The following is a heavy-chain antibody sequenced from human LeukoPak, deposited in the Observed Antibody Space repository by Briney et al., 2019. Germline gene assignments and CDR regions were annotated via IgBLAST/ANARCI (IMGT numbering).Heavy chain of an antibody. D-gene: IGHD6-13*01. V-gene: IGHV3-30-3*01. CDR3: AKDRVAAAGIFAFDI. CDR2: ISYDGSNK. CDR1: GFTFSSYA. J-gene: IGHJ3*02. Sequence: GGSLRLSCAASGFTFSSYAMHWVRQAPGKGLEWVAVISYDGSNKYYADSVKGRFTISRDNSKNTLYLQMNSLRAEDTAVYYCAKDRVAAAGIFAFDIWGQGTMVTVSS.